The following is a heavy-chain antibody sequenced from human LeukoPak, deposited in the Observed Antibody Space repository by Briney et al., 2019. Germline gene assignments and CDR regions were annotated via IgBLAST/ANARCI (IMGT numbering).Heavy chain of an antibody. CDR3: ARDTAMVKFGN. D-gene: IGHD5-18*01. Sequence: GASVKVSCKASGGTFSSYAISWVRQAPGQGLEWMGRIIPIFGIANYAQKFQGRVTITADKSTSTAYMELCSLRSEDTAVYYCARDTAMVKFGNWGQGTLVTVSS. V-gene: IGHV1-69*04. CDR2: IIPIFGIA. J-gene: IGHJ4*02. CDR1: GGTFSSYA.